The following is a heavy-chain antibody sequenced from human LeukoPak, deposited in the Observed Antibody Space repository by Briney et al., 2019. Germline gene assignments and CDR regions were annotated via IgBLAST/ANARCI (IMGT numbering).Heavy chain of an antibody. D-gene: IGHD1-26*01. CDR2: ISAYNGNT. Sequence: ASVKVSCKASGYTFTSYGISWVRQAPGQGLEWMGWISAYNGNTNYAQKLQGRVTMTTDTSTSKAYMELRSLRSDDTAVYYCARDGRGRIVGVDDYWGQGTLVTVSS. V-gene: IGHV1-18*01. CDR3: ARDGRGRIVGVDDY. J-gene: IGHJ4*02. CDR1: GYTFTSYG.